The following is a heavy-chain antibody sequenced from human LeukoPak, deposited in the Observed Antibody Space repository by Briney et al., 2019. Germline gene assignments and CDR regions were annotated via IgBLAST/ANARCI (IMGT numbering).Heavy chain of an antibody. CDR2: IKSKTDGGTT. CDR1: GFTFSNAW. V-gene: IGHV3-15*01. CDR3: TTDPTQTTALDYYYMDV. D-gene: IGHD4-11*01. Sequence: GGSLRLSCAASGFTFSNAWMSWVRQAPGKGLEWVGRIKSKTDGGTTDYAAPVKGRFIISRDDSKNTLYLQMNSLKTEDTAVYYCTTDPTQTTALDYYYMDVWGKGTTVTVSS. J-gene: IGHJ6*03.